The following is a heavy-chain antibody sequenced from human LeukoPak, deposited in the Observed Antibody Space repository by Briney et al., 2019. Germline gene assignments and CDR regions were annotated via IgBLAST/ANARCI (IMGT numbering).Heavy chain of an antibody. CDR3: ARDYYGSGSYSAFGI. Sequence: ASVKVSCKASGYTFTSYGISWVRQAPGQGLEWMGWISAYNGNTNYAQKLQGRVTMTTDTSTSTAYMELRSLRSDDTAVYYCARDYYGSGSYSAFGIWGQGTMVTVSS. D-gene: IGHD3-10*01. V-gene: IGHV1-18*01. CDR1: GYTFTSYG. CDR2: ISAYNGNT. J-gene: IGHJ3*02.